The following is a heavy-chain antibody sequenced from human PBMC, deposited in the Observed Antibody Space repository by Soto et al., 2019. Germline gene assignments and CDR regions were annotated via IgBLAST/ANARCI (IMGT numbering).Heavy chain of an antibody. CDR3: TQRRNVFRFLEWSSGMEV. CDR1: GCTFSNYG. Sequence: PEGSRRRSGSAAGCTFSNYGMHCVRQAPGKGLERVAFMSDYGSNKYYADSMKGRFTMCRDNSKRTLYLQMCSLRVEDTAVYYCTQRRNVFRFLEWSSGMEVWGKGTTVTVSS. J-gene: IGHJ6*04. V-gene: IGHV3-30*18. D-gene: IGHD3-3*01. CDR2: MSDYGSNK.